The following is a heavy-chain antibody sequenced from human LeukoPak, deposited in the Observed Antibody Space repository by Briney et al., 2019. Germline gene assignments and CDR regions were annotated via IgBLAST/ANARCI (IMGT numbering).Heavy chain of an antibody. V-gene: IGHV3-48*02. J-gene: IGHJ4*02. D-gene: IGHD2-2*01. CDR3: ARDSRYCSSANCYFDY. Sequence: GGSLRLSCAASGFTFSSCIMNWVRQAPGKGLEWVSLISSSSSTIYYTDSVRGRFTISRDNAQNSLYLQMNSLRDEDTAVYYCARDSRYCSSANCYFDYWGQGTLVTVSS. CDR1: GFTFSSCI. CDR2: ISSSSSTI.